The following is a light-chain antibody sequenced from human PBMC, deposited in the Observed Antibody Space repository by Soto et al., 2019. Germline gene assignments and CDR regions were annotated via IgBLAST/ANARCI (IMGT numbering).Light chain of an antibody. V-gene: IGLV6-57*04. J-gene: IGLJ2*01. Sequence: NFMLTQPHSVSESPGRTVTISCTRSSGSIASNYVQWYQQRPGSAPNIVIYEDNQRPSGVPDWFSGSIDSSSNSASLTISGLKTEDEADYYCQSYDSRNHVVFGGGTKLTVL. CDR1: SGSIASNY. CDR3: QSYDSRNHVV. CDR2: EDN.